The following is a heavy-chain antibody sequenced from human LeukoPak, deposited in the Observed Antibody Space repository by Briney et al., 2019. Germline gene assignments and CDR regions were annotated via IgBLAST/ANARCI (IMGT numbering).Heavy chain of an antibody. CDR3: ARLSPIDYDILTGLDYYFDY. J-gene: IGHJ4*02. CDR2: IIPILGIA. CDR1: GGTFSSYA. V-gene: IGHV1-69*04. Sequence: GSSVKVSCKASGGTFSSYAISWVRQAPGQGLEWMGRIIPILGIANYAQKFQGRVTITADKSTSTAYMELSSLRSEDTAVYYCARLSPIDYDILTGLDYYFDYWGQGTLVTVS. D-gene: IGHD3-9*01.